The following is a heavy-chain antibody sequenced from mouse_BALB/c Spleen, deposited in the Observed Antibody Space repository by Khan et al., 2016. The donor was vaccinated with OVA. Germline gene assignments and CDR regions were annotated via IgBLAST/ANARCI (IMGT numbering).Heavy chain of an antibody. V-gene: IGHV3-2*02. CDR2: ISYSGST. CDR3: ARSDDDGYYWYFDV. CDR1: GYSITSDYA. D-gene: IGHD2-3*01. J-gene: IGHJ1*01. Sequence: EVQLQESGPGLVKPSQSLSRTCTVTGYSITSDYAWNWIRQFPGNKLEWMGYISYSGSTSYNPSLKSRIPITRFTSKNQFFLQLNSVTTEDTATYYCARSDDDGYYWYFDVWGAGTTVTVSS.